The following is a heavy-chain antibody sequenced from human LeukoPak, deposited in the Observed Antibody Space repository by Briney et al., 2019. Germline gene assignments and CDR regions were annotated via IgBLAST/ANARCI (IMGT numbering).Heavy chain of an antibody. Sequence: GGPLRLSCAASGFTFSSYAMSWVRQAPGKGLEWVSGISGSGGGTYYADSVKGRFTISRDNSENTLYLQMNSLGADDTAVYYCARGRIGPDYWGQGTLVTVSS. V-gene: IGHV3-23*01. D-gene: IGHD3/OR15-3a*01. CDR3: ARGRIGPDY. J-gene: IGHJ4*02. CDR2: ISGSGGGT. CDR1: GFTFSSYA.